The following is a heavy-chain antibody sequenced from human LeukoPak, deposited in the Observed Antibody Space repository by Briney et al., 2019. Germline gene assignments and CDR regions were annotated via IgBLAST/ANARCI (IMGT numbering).Heavy chain of an antibody. J-gene: IGHJ4*02. V-gene: IGHV3-23*01. CDR2: ISGSGGST. CDR3: AKDRGAYYGSGSYGGINY. Sequence: PGGSLRLSXAASGFTFSSYAMSWVRQAPGKGLEWVSAISGSGGSTCYADSVKGRFTISRDNSKNTLYLQMNSLRAEDTAVYYCAKDRGAYYGSGSYGGINYWGQGTLVTVSS. CDR1: GFTFSSYA. D-gene: IGHD3-10*01.